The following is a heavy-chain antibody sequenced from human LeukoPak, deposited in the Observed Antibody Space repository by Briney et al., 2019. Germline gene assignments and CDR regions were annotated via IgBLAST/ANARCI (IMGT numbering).Heavy chain of an antibody. CDR3: ARRRGIAAAGGPLNWFDP. V-gene: IGHV4-59*08. Sequence: SETLSLTCTVSGGSISGYYWSWIRQPPGKGLEWIGYIYYSGSTNYNPSLKSRVTISVDTSKNQFSLKLSSVTAADTAVYYCARRRGIAAAGGPLNWFDPWGQGILVTVSS. D-gene: IGHD6-13*01. CDR2: IYYSGST. CDR1: GGSISGYY. J-gene: IGHJ5*02.